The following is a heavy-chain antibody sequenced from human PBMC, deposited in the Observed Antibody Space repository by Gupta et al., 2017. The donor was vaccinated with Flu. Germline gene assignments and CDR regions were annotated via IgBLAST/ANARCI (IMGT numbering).Heavy chain of an antibody. CDR3: TREAYGYYHMDA. CDR2: ISSTETYT. Sequence: EVQLVESGGGLVKQGGSLRLSCAASGFLFNYNSFNWVRQAPGKGLEWVSSISSTETYTDYAESVKGRFTISRDNAKNTLYLEMRSLRVEDTAIYYCTREAYGYYHMDAWGKGTTVNVSS. J-gene: IGHJ6*03. V-gene: IGHV3-21*02. CDR1: GFLFNYNS. D-gene: IGHD3-3*01.